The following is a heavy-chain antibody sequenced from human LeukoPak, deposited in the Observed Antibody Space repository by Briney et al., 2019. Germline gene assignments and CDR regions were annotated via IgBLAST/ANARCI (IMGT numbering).Heavy chain of an antibody. V-gene: IGHV4-39*07. J-gene: IGHJ4*02. Sequence: PSETLSLTCTVSGGSISSSSHYWDWIRQPPGKGLEWIGTMFYSGSTFYNPSLKNRVTISIDTSKNQFSLRLSSVTAADTAVYSCARYGSGTYSFDYWGQGTLVTVSS. D-gene: IGHD3-10*01. CDR2: MFYSGST. CDR1: GGSISSSSHY. CDR3: ARYGSGTYSFDY.